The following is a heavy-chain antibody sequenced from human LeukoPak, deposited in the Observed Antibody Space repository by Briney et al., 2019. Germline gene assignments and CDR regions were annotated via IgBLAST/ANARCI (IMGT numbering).Heavy chain of an antibody. Sequence: GESLQISCKGSGYSFTSYWLGWVRQMPGKGLEWMGIIYTGDSDTRYSPSFQGQVTISADKSISTAYLQRSSLKASDTAMYYCARRGSYYSFDYWGQGTLVTVSS. CDR3: ARRGSYYSFDY. CDR2: IYTGDSDT. D-gene: IGHD1-26*01. CDR1: GYSFTSYW. V-gene: IGHV5-51*01. J-gene: IGHJ4*02.